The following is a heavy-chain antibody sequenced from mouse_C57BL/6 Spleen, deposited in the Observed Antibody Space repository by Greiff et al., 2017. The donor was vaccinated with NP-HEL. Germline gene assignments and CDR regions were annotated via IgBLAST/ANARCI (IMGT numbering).Heavy chain of an antibody. J-gene: IGHJ3*01. D-gene: IGHD2-5*01. V-gene: IGHV1-26*01. CDR1: GYTFTDYY. CDR3: ARREISNPFAY. CDR2: INPNNGGT. Sequence: VQLQQSGPELVKPGASVKISCKASGYTFTDYYMNWVKQSHGKSLEWIGDINPNNGGTSYNQKFKGKATLTVDKSSSTAYMELRSLTSEDSAVYYCARREISNPFAYWGQGTLVTVSA.